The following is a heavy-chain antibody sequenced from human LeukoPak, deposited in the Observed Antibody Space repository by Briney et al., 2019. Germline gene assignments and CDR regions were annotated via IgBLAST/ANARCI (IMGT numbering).Heavy chain of an antibody. V-gene: IGHV1-2*02. Sequence: GASVKVSCKASGYTFTSYGISWVRQAPGQGLEWMGWINPNSGGTNYAQKFQGRVTMTRDTSISTAYMELSRLRSDDTAVYYCARDPIQLLRRNLNWFDPWGQGTLVTVSS. D-gene: IGHD2-2*01. CDR1: GYTFTSYG. CDR2: INPNSGGT. J-gene: IGHJ5*02. CDR3: ARDPIQLLRRNLNWFDP.